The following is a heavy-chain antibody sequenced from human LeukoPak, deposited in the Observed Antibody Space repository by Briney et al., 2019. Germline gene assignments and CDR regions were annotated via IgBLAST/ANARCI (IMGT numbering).Heavy chain of an antibody. V-gene: IGHV4-59*01. Sequence: SETLSFTCTVSGGSISTYFWSWIRQPPGKGLEWIGYVYYSGSTNYNPSLKSRVTILVDTSKNQFSLKLTSVTAVDTAVYYCARGTDVQWDYWGQGTLVTVSS. CDR1: GGSISTYF. J-gene: IGHJ4*02. D-gene: IGHD1-26*01. CDR2: VYYSGST. CDR3: ARGTDVQWDY.